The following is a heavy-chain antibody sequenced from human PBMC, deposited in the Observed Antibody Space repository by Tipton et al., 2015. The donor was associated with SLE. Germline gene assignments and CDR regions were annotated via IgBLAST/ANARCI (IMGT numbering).Heavy chain of an antibody. J-gene: IGHJ3*01. V-gene: IGHV4-4*07. CDR1: GGSMNTYY. Sequence: TLSLTCTVSGGSMNTYYWSWIRQPARKGLEWIGHIETSGNTDGNPSLRRRLTMSLDTSKNQFSLKLSSVTAADTAIYYCARGKWDMTPGTFDAWGHGTVVTVSS. CDR2: IETSGNT. CDR3: ARGKWDMTPGTFDA. D-gene: IGHD1-26*01.